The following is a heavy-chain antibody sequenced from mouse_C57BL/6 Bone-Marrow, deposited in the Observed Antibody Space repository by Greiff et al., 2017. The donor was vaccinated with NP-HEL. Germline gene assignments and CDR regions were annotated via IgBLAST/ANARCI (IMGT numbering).Heavy chain of an antibody. D-gene: IGHD1-1*02. Sequence: EVQLQQSGTVLARPGASVKMSCKTSGYTFTSYWMHWVKQRPGQGLEWIGAIYPGNSDTSYNQKFKGKAKLTAVTSASTAYMELSSLTNEDSAVYYCTRPPAHYDYDAMDYWGQGTSVTVSS. CDR2: IYPGNSDT. J-gene: IGHJ4*01. V-gene: IGHV1-5*01. CDR1: GYTFTSYW. CDR3: TRPPAHYDYDAMDY.